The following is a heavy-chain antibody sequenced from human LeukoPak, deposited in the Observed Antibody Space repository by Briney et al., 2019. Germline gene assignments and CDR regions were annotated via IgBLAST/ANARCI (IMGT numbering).Heavy chain of an antibody. Sequence: ASVKVSCKASGYTFSSYGITWVRQAPGRGPEWMGWISAYDGHTFYAQNLQGRVTMTTDTSTSTAYMELRSLGSDDTAVYYCARDLWFAASSPYGMDVWGQGTTVTVSS. CDR3: ARDLWFAASSPYGMDV. J-gene: IGHJ6*02. CDR1: GYTFSSYG. D-gene: IGHD2-21*01. V-gene: IGHV1-18*01. CDR2: ISAYDGHT.